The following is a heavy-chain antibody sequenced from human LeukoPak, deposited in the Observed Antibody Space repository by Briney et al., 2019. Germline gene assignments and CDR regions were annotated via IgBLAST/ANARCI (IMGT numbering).Heavy chain of an antibody. D-gene: IGHD6-6*01. CDR3: ATSTYSSSPS. V-gene: IGHV3-7*01. J-gene: IGHJ5*02. CDR2: INQDGSEK. Sequence: GGSLRLSCAASGFSFSNYWMIWVRQAPGKGLEWVANINQDGSEKYYVDSVEGRFTISRDDAKNSLYLQMNSLRAEDSALYYCATSTYSSSPSWGQETLVTVSS. CDR1: GFSFSNYW.